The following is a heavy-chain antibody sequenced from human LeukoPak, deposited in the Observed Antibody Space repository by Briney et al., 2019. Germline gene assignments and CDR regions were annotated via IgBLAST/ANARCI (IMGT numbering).Heavy chain of an antibody. CDR3: ASFSSSSSDY. CDR2: INHSGST. CDR1: GGSFSGYY. Sequence: TETLSLTCAVYGGSFSGYYWSWIRQPPGKGLEWIGEINHSGSTNYNPSLKSRVTISVDTSKNQFSLKLSSVTAADTAVYYCASFSSSSSDYWGEGTLVTVSS. V-gene: IGHV4-34*01. J-gene: IGHJ4*02. D-gene: IGHD6-6*01.